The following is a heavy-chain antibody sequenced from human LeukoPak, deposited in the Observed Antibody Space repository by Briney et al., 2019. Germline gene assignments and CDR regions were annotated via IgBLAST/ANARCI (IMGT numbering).Heavy chain of an antibody. CDR3: ARENRAPYD. D-gene: IGHD3-16*01. Sequence: GGSLRLSCAASGFSFSDYWMTWVRQAPGKGLEWVAHIKQDGSEKHYVDSVKGRFTISRDNAKNSLYLQMNSLRVEDTAVYYCARENRAPYDWGQGTLVTVSS. CDR1: GFSFSDYW. V-gene: IGHV3-7*01. CDR2: IKQDGSEK. J-gene: IGHJ4*02.